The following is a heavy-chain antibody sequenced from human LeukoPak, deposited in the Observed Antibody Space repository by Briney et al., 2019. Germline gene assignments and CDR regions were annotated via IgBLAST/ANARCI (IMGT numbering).Heavy chain of an antibody. CDR1: GFTFSSYA. Sequence: GGSLRLSCPVSGFTFSSYAMSWVRQAPGRGLEWVSVISTSGESAYYADSVKGRFTIFRDNAKNTLSLQMNSLRAEDTAVYYCARDLIADRPDGGMWGQGTLVTVSS. V-gene: IGHV3-23*01. D-gene: IGHD6-6*01. J-gene: IGHJ4*02. CDR3: ARDLIADRPDGGM. CDR2: ISTSGESA.